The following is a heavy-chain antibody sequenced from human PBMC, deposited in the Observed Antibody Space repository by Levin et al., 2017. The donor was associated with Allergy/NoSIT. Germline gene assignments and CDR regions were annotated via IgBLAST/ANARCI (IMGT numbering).Heavy chain of an antibody. CDR1: GGTFSTNA. CDR3: ARGLFAPAAPLDH. D-gene: IGHD2-2*01. CDR2: VSAQSGRT. V-gene: IGHV1-18*04. J-gene: IGHJ4*01. Sequence: PAASVKVSCNVSGGTFSTNAFSWVRQAPGQGLEWLGWVSAQSGRTESAQRFQGRVTLTTDASTRTVYLELRNLRSDDTGVYYCARGLFAPAAPLDHWGHGTRVTVSS.